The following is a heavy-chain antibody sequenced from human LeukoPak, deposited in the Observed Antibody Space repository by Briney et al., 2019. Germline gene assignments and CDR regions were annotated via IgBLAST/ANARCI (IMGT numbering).Heavy chain of an antibody. V-gene: IGHV3-23*01. Sequence: GGSLRLSCAASGFTFSSYAMSWVRQAPGKGLEWVSAISGSGGSTYYADSVKGRFTVSRDNAKNSLYLQMNSLRAEDTAIYYCARDTYRFFDFWGQGTLVTVSS. D-gene: IGHD1-1*01. CDR1: GFTFSSYA. CDR2: ISGSGGST. CDR3: ARDTYRFFDF. J-gene: IGHJ4*02.